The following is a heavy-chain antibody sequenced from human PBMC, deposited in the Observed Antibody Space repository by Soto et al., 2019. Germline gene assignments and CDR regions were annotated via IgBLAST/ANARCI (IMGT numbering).Heavy chain of an antibody. D-gene: IGHD2-2*01. CDR2: INPISGDT. Sequence: QVQLVQSGAEVKKPGASVKVSCKASGYTFTGHYIHWVRQAPGQGLEWMGWINPISGDTEYAQKFQGRVTMTRDTSISTAYMDRRSLISDDTAVYYCARVRRSPYAMDVWGQGTTVTVSS. CDR1: GYTFTGHY. J-gene: IGHJ6*02. CDR3: ARVRRSPYAMDV. V-gene: IGHV1-2*02.